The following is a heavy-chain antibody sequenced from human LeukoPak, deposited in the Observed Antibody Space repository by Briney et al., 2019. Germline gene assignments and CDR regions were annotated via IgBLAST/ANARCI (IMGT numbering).Heavy chain of an antibody. CDR3: AKVLRGHYYYYYGMDV. J-gene: IGHJ6*02. Sequence: SETLSLTCAVYGGSFSGYYWSWIRQPPGKGPEWIGEINHSGSTNYNPSLKSRVTISVDTSKNQFSLKLSSVTAADTAVYYCAKVLRGHYYYYYGMDVWGQGTTVTVSS. V-gene: IGHV4-34*01. CDR1: GGSFSGYY. CDR2: INHSGST.